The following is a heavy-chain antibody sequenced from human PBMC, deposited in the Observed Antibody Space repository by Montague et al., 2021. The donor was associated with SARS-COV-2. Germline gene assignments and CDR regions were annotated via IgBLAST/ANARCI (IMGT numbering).Heavy chain of an antibody. V-gene: IGHV3-21*01. CDR3: SSSHSCSGGSCYFDY. CDR1: GFPFSFYR. CDR2: ISTGSSYI. Sequence: FRRLSCAASGFPFSFYRMNWFRQAPGKGLEWVSSISTGSSYIYYADSLKGRFTISRDDAKNSLYLQMNSLRAEDTAVYYFSSSHSCSGGSCYFDYWGQGTPVTVSS. D-gene: IGHD2-15*01. J-gene: IGHJ4*02.